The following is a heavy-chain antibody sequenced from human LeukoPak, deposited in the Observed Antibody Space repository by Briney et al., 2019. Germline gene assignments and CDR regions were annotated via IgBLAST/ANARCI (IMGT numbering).Heavy chain of an antibody. J-gene: IGHJ4*02. CDR3: ARPTYYYDSSGPQEY. D-gene: IGHD3-22*01. CDR1: GFTFSSYA. V-gene: IGHV3-30*04. CDR2: ISYDGFYQ. Sequence: GGSLRLSCAASGFTFSSYAMHWVRQAPGEGLEWVTIISYDGFYQYYADSVKGRFTISRDNSKNTLYLQMNSLRAEDTAMYYCARPTYYYDSSGPQEYWGQGTLVTVSS.